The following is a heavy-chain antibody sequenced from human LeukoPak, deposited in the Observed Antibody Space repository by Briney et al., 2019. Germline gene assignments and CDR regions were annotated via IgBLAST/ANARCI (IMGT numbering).Heavy chain of an antibody. CDR2: IYTSGST. V-gene: IGHV4-4*07. CDR3: AGERYSSGWYGLLDY. Sequence: PSETLSLTCTVSGGSISSYYWSWIRQPAGKGLEWIGRIYTSGSTNYNPSLKSRVTMSVDTSKNQFSLKLSSVTAADTAVYYCAGERYSSGWYGLLDYWGQGTLVTVSS. D-gene: IGHD6-19*01. J-gene: IGHJ4*02. CDR1: GGSISSYY.